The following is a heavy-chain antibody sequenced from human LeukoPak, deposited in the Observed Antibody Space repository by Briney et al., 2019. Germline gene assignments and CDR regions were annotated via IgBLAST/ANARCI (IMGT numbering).Heavy chain of an antibody. V-gene: IGHV4-38-2*02. Sequence: SETLSLTCTVSGGSISTDCYWGWVRQPPGNGLERIGALYRNGDTYYNPSLKSRVTISLDPSKNQFSLRLNSVTAADTAIYYCARAKRDYYDNSGYESYYNFMDVWGKGTTVTVSS. D-gene: IGHD3-22*01. CDR1: GGSISTDCY. CDR3: ARAKRDYYDNSGYESYYNFMDV. J-gene: IGHJ6*03. CDR2: LYRNGDT.